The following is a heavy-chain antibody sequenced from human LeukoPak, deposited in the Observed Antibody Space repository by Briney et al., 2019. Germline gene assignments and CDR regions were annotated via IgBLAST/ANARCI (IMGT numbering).Heavy chain of an antibody. J-gene: IGHJ4*02. V-gene: IGHV3-23*01. CDR3: ATGTVGRPFDF. CDR1: GFTFSNYA. Sequence: PGGSLRLSCAASGFTFSNYAMTWVRQPPGKGLEWVSVISRSGDNTYYADSVKGRFTISRDNSKNTLFLQMNSLRAEDTARYYCATGTVGRPFDFWGQGTLVTVSS. CDR2: ISRSGDNT. D-gene: IGHD4-11*01.